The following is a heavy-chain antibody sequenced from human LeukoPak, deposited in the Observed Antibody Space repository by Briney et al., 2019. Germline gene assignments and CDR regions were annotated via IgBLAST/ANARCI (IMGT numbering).Heavy chain of an antibody. Sequence: GASVKVSCKASGYTFTGYYMHWLRQAPGQGLEWMGWINPNSGGTNYAQKFQGRVTMTRDTSISTAYMELSRLRSDDTAVYYCARAPSGYENYFDYWGQGTLVTVSS. D-gene: IGHD6-25*01. J-gene: IGHJ4*02. CDR1: GYTFTGYY. V-gene: IGHV1-2*02. CDR3: ARAPSGYENYFDY. CDR2: INPNSGGT.